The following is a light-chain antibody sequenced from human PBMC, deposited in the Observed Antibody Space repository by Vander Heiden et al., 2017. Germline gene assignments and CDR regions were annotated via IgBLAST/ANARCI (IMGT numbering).Light chain of an antibody. CDR2: DVS. J-gene: IGLJ2*01. CDR3: SSYTSSDTVI. Sequence: QSALTQPASVSGSHGQSITIPCTGTSFDIGAYNYVSWYQHHPGKAPTLMIYDVSDRSSGVSDRFSGSKSGNTASLSISGLQAEDEADYYCSSYTSSDTVIFGGGTKLTVL. V-gene: IGLV2-14*03. CDR1: SFDIGAYNY.